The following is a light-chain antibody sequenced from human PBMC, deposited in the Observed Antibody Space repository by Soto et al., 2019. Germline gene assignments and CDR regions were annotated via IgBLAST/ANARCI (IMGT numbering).Light chain of an antibody. CDR3: QQRSNWPIT. Sequence: VMTQAPATLSVSPGERATLSCRASQSVSSYFAWYQQKPGQAPRLLIYDASNRATGIPARFSGSGSGTDFTLTISSLEPEDFAVYYCQQRSNWPITFGQGTRLEIK. CDR1: QSVSSY. J-gene: IGKJ5*01. CDR2: DAS. V-gene: IGKV3-11*01.